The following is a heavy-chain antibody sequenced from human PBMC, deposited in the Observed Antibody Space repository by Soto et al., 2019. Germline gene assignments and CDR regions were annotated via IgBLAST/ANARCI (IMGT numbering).Heavy chain of an antibody. V-gene: IGHV3-30*18. CDR1: GFTFSSSG. Sequence: GGSLRLSCAASGFTFSSSGMHWVRQAPGKGLEWVAVISYDGSNKYYADSVKGRFTISRDNSKNTLYLQMNSLRAEDTAVYYCAKDLTKQQLGSPWDYWGQGTLVTVSS. CDR3: AKDLTKQQLGSPWDY. D-gene: IGHD6-13*01. CDR2: ISYDGSNK. J-gene: IGHJ4*02.